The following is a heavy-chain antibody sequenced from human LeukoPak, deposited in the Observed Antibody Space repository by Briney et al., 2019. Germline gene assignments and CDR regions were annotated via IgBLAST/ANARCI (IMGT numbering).Heavy chain of an antibody. Sequence: GGSLRLSCAASGFTFSSYWMSWVRQAPGKGLEWVANIKQDGSEKYYVDSVKGRFTISRDNAKNSLYLQMNSLRAEDTAVYYCARERGFLGDAFDIWGQGTMVTVSS. D-gene: IGHD3-3*01. V-gene: IGHV3-7*01. J-gene: IGHJ3*02. CDR2: IKQDGSEK. CDR1: GFTFSSYW. CDR3: ARERGFLGDAFDI.